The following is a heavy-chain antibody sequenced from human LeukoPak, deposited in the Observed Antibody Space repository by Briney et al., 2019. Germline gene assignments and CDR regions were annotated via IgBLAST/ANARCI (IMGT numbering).Heavy chain of an antibody. CDR2: MSKDGRTI. D-gene: IGHD5-12*01. CDR3: ARGSYTGFDLYFDS. J-gene: IGHJ4*02. CDR1: GFRFSSQE. V-gene: IGHV3-48*03. Sequence: GGSLRLSCAASGFRFSSQEMAWVRQAPGKGLEWVSYMSKDGRTIYYADSVEGRFTISRDNTRNSLFLQLNSLRADDTGFYYCARGSYTGFDLYFDSWGQGTLVTISS.